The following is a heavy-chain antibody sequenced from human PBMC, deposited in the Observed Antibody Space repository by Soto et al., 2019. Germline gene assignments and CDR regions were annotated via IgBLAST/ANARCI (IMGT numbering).Heavy chain of an antibody. J-gene: IGHJ4*02. V-gene: IGHV4-59*01. Sequence: SETLSLTCTASGGSISSYYWSWIRQPPGKGLEWIGYIYSSGSTNYNPPLKSRVTISVDTSKNQFSLKLSSVTAADTAVYYCARRYGASFDYWGQGTLVNVSS. CDR2: IYSSGST. CDR3: ARRYGASFDY. D-gene: IGHD4-17*01. CDR1: GGSISSYY.